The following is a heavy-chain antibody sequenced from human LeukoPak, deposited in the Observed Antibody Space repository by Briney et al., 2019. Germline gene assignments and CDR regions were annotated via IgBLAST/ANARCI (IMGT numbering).Heavy chain of an antibody. Sequence: GGSLRLSCAASGFTFSSYAMSWVRQAPGKGLEWVSAISGSGGSTYYADSVKGRFTISRDNSKNTLYLQMNSLRAEDTAVYYCAKDPSGTVVVPAASDYWGQGTLVTVSS. CDR3: AKDPSGTVVVPAASDY. J-gene: IGHJ4*02. CDR1: GFTFSSYA. V-gene: IGHV3-23*01. CDR2: ISGSGGST. D-gene: IGHD2-2*01.